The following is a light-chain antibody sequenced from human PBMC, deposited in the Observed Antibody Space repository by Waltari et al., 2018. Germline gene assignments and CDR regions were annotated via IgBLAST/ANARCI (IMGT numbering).Light chain of an antibody. CDR1: QSLFCRANSKDY. Sequence: QSLFCRANSKDYLAWYQQKPGQSPKLLIYWAATRESGVPDRFSGSGSGTDFTLTISTLQAEDVAVYYCHQYYSLFTFGPGTKVDIK. J-gene: IGKJ3*01. CDR2: WAA. CDR3: HQYYSLFT. V-gene: IGKV4-1*01.